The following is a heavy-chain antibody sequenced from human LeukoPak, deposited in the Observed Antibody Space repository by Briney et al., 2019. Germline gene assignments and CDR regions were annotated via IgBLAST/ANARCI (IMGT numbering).Heavy chain of an antibody. CDR2: ISGSGGST. V-gene: IGHV3-23*01. CDR1: GFTFSSYA. CDR3: AKEITGHNYYFDY. J-gene: IGHJ4*02. D-gene: IGHD1-20*01. Sequence: PGGSLRLSCAASGFTFSSYAMSWVRQAPGKGLEWVSAISGSGGSTYYADPVKGRFTISRDNSKNTLYLQMNSLGAEDTAVYYCAKEITGHNYYFDYWGQGTLVTVSS.